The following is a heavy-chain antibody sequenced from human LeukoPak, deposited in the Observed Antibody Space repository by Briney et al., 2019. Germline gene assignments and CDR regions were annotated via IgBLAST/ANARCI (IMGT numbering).Heavy chain of an antibody. CDR1: GFTFSSAW. D-gene: IGHD2-15*01. Sequence: PGGSLRLSCAASGFTFSSAWLSWVRQASGKGLEWVGRIKSKTDGGTTDYAAPVKGRFTISRDDSKNKLFLQMNSLKTEDTAVYYCTTEGYCSGGNCYSYDNWGQGTLVTVSS. J-gene: IGHJ4*02. CDR3: TTEGYCSGGNCYSYDN. CDR2: IKSKTDGGTT. V-gene: IGHV3-15*01.